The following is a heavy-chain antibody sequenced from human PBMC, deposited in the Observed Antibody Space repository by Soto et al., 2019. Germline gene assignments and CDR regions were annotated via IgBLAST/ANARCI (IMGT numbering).Heavy chain of an antibody. CDR3: ARFTRGSSGDY. CDR1: GFTFNTYW. J-gene: IGHJ4*02. Sequence: EVQLVESGGDLVQPGGSLRLSCVASGFTFNTYWMSWVRQAPGKGLEWVANIKEDGSDKYYVDSVKGRFTISRDNAKNLLYLQVNSLGAGDTAMYYCARFTRGSSGDYWGQGTQVTVSS. CDR2: IKEDGSDK. V-gene: IGHV3-7*01. D-gene: IGHD6-25*01.